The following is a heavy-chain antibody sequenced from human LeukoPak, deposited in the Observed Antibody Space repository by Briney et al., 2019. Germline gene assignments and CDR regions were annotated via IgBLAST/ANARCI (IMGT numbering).Heavy chain of an antibody. CDR1: GGSISSSSYH. Sequence: SETLSLTCTVSGGSISSSSYHWGWIRQPPGKGLEWIGSIYYSGSTYYNPSLKSRVTISVDTSKNQFSLKLSSVTAADTAVYYCARQESYYDFWSGYPYYFDYWGQGTLVTVSS. CDR3: ARQESYYDFWSGYPYYFDY. CDR2: IYYSGST. J-gene: IGHJ4*02. D-gene: IGHD3-3*01. V-gene: IGHV4-39*01.